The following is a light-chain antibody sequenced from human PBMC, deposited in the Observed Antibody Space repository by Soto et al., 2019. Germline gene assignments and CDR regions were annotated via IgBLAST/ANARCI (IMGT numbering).Light chain of an antibody. CDR2: RNN. Sequence: QSVLTQPPSASGTPGQRVTISCSGSSSNSGSNSVYWYQQLPGTAPKLLIYRNNQRPSGVPDRFSGSKSGTSASLAISGLRSEDEADYYCAAWDDRLRGYVFGPGTKLTVL. CDR1: SSNSGSNS. V-gene: IGLV1-47*01. J-gene: IGLJ1*01. CDR3: AAWDDRLRGYV.